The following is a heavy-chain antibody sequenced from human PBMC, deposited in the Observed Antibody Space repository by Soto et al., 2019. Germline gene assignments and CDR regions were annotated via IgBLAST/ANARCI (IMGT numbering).Heavy chain of an antibody. J-gene: IGHJ4*02. CDR2: ITSSSSYI. CDR1: GFTFRAYL. Sequence: GGSLRLSCAASGFTFRAYLMSWVRQAPGKGLEWVASITSSSSYIYYEDSLKGRFTISRDNAKNSLFLQLDSLRAEDTAVYFCVRARSTDSRPDYWGQGTLVTVSS. V-gene: IGHV3-21*01. CDR3: VRARSTDSRPDY. D-gene: IGHD3-22*01.